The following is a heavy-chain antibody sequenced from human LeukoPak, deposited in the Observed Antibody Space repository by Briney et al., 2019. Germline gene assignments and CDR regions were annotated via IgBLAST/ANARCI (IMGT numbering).Heavy chain of an antibody. CDR1: AFMFSKYD. D-gene: IGHD3-3*01. J-gene: IGHJ4*02. Sequence: GGSLRLSCAISAFMFSKYDMNWVRQTPGKGLEWVAVIASHAGDAHYSDSVKGRFTISRDDSKNTLYLQMSSLKTEDTAVYYCTTKPRISISLWGQGTLVTVSS. CDR3: TTKPRISISL. V-gene: IGHV3-30*03. CDR2: IASHAGDA.